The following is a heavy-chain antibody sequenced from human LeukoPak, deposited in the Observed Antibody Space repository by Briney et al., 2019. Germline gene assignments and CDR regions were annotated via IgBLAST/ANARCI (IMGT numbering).Heavy chain of an antibody. J-gene: IGHJ5*02. V-gene: IGHV4-34*01. Sequence: SETLSLTCAVYGGSFSGYYWSWIRQPPGKGLEWIGEINHSGSTNYNPSLKSRVTISVDTSKNQFSLKLSSVTAADTAVYYCARGLRWYDSSGYARFGWFDPWDQGTLVTVSS. CDR2: INHSGST. CDR3: ARGLRWYDSSGYARFGWFDP. CDR1: GGSFSGYY. D-gene: IGHD3-22*01.